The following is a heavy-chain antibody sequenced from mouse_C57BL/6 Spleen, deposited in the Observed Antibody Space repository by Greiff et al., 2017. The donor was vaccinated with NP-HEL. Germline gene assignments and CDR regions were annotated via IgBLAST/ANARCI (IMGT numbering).Heavy chain of an antibody. V-gene: IGHV1S81*02. CDR2: TNPTNGRT. CDR3: ARMKKIVATDFDY. D-gene: IGHD1-1*01. CDR1: GYTFTSYW. Sequence: QVQLQQPGAELVKAGASVKMSCKASGYTFTSYWMHWVKQRLGQGLEWFAETNPTNGRTYYNEKFKSKATLTVDKSSSNAYMLLSGPTFDDSAVYDCARMKKIVATDFDYWGQGTTLTVSS. J-gene: IGHJ2*01.